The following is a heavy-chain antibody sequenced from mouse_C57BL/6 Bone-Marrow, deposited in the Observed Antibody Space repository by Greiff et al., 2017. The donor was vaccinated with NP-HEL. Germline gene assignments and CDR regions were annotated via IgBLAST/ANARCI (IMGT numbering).Heavy chain of an antibody. CDR3: TGNYGSSPHFEY. D-gene: IGHD1-1*01. CDR1: GFTFSDAW. Sequence: EVQRVESGGGLVQPGGSMKLSCAASGFTFSDAWMDWVRQSPEKGLEWVAEIRNKANNHATYYAESVKGRFTISRDDSKRRVYLQMNRLRAEDTGIDYCTGNYGSSPHFEYWGKGTTRTVSS. V-gene: IGHV6-6*01. J-gene: IGHJ2*01. CDR2: IRNKANNHAT.